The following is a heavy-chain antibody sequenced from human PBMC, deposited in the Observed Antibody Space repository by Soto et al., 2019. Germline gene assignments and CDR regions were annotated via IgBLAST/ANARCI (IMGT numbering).Heavy chain of an antibody. CDR2: MNPNSGNT. V-gene: IGHV1-8*01. Sequence: QVQLVQSGAEVKKPGASVKVSCKASGYTFTSYDINWVRQATGQGLEWMGWMNPNSGNTGYAQKFQGRVPMTRNTSLSTAYMERSSLRSEDTTVYNSARSTNDYGERHWGQGTLVTVSS. J-gene: IGHJ4*02. CDR1: GYTFTSYD. D-gene: IGHD4-17*01. CDR3: ARSTNDYGERH.